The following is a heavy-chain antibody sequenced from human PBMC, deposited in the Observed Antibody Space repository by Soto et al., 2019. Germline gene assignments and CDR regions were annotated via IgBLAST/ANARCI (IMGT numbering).Heavy chain of an antibody. CDR3: ARDRSGSYSWAGYYYYYGMDV. CDR2: ISYSGST. Sequence: QVQLQESGPGLVKPSETLSLTCIVSGGSVTSGKYFWNWIRQPPGQGLEWIGYISYSGSTDYNPSLSGRVTISADTSKNQFSLKVNSVTAADTAVYYCARDRSGSYSWAGYYYYYGMDVWGQGTTVTVSS. D-gene: IGHD1-26*01. V-gene: IGHV4-61*01. J-gene: IGHJ6*02. CDR1: GGSVTSGKYF.